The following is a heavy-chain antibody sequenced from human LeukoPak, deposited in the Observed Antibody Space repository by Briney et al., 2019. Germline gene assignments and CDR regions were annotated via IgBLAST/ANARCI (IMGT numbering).Heavy chain of an antibody. J-gene: IGHJ4*02. D-gene: IGHD6-6*01. Sequence: GGSLRLSCAASGFTFSNYAMSWVRQAPGKGLEWVSGISGSGGSTLYADSVKGRSTISRDNSKNTLYLQMNSLRAEDTAVYYCAKATYISSYSRVDYWGQGTLVTVSS. CDR3: AKATYISSYSRVDY. CDR1: GFTFSNYA. V-gene: IGHV3-23*01. CDR2: ISGSGGST.